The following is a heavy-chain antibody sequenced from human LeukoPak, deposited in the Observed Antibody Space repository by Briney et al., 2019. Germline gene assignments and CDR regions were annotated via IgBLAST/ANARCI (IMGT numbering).Heavy chain of an antibody. CDR3: ARTGDGYNYYNYYYMDV. V-gene: IGHV4-59*11. J-gene: IGHJ6*03. Sequence: SEPLSLICSVSGASLSIHYWRWLRRPPGKALVGFGHIYYSVRTNYNPSLKSRVTISVDMPNNQFSLKMSSVTAADTAVYYCARTGDGYNYYNYYYMDVWGKGTTVTVTS. D-gene: IGHD5-24*01. CDR2: IYYSVRT. CDR1: GASLSIHY.